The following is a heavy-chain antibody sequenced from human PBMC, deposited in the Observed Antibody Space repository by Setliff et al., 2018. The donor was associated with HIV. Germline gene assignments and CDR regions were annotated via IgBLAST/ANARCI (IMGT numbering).Heavy chain of an antibody. V-gene: IGHV1-3*01. CDR2: INAGNGNT. Sequence: ASVKVSCKASGYTFSTYAMHWVRQAPGQRLEWMGWINAGNGNTKYSQKFQGRVTITRDTSASTAYMEVSSLRSEDTAVYYCARDLPTLLSSSWAYWGQGTLVT. CDR3: ARDLPTLLSSSWAY. J-gene: IGHJ4*02. D-gene: IGHD6-13*01. CDR1: GYTFSTYA.